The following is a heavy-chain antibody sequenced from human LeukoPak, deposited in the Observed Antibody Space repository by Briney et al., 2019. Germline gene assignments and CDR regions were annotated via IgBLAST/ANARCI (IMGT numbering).Heavy chain of an antibody. Sequence: SETLSLTCAVYGGSFSGYYWTWIRQPPGKGLEWIGNIFYSGSTYYGPSLKSRLTISLDTSRNQFSLKLNSVTAADTAVYYCAKSNGYGLIDIWGQGTMVTVSS. CDR1: GGSFSGYY. D-gene: IGHD3-10*01. V-gene: IGHV4-34*12. J-gene: IGHJ3*02. CDR3: AKSNGYGLIDI. CDR2: IFYSGST.